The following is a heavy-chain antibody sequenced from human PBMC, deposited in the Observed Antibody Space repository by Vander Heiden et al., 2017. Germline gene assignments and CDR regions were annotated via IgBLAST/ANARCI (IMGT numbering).Heavy chain of an antibody. V-gene: IGHV4-61*01. CDR2: IYYSGST. J-gene: IGHJ6*02. CDR3: ARDLGSYYDYVWGSYQHRTDYYGMDV. Sequence: QVQLQESGPGLVKPSETLSLTCTVSGGSVSSGSYYWSWIRQPPGKGLEWIGYIYYSGSTNYNPSLKSRVTISVDTSKNQFSLKLSSVTAADTAVYYCARDLGSYYDYVWGSYQHRTDYYGMDVWGQGTTVTVSS. D-gene: IGHD3-16*02. CDR1: GGSVSSGSYY.